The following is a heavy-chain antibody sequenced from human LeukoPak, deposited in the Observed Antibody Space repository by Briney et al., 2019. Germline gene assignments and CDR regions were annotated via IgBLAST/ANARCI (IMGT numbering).Heavy chain of an antibody. Sequence: GESLKISCKGSGYSFTSYWVGWVRQMPGKGLEWMGIIYPGDSDTRYSPSFQGQVTISADKSISTAYLQWSSLKASDTAMCYCARSPSPQTTDWFDPWGQGTLVTVSS. D-gene: IGHD1-14*01. CDR2: IYPGDSDT. J-gene: IGHJ5*02. V-gene: IGHV5-51*01. CDR1: GYSFTSYW. CDR3: ARSPSPQTTDWFDP.